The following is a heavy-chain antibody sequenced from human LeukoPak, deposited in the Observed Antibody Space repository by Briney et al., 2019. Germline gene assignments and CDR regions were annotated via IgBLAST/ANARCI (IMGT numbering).Heavy chain of an antibody. CDR2: ISGSGGST. J-gene: IGHJ4*02. CDR3: ARNPGIAVAGTAGFDY. V-gene: IGHV3-23*01. D-gene: IGHD6-19*01. Sequence: GGSLRLSCAASGFTFSSYAMSCASRAPGKGLEWVSAISGSGGSTYYADSVKGRFTISRDNSKNTLYLQMNSLRAEDTAVYYCARNPGIAVAGTAGFDYWGQGTLVTVSS. CDR1: GFTFSSYA.